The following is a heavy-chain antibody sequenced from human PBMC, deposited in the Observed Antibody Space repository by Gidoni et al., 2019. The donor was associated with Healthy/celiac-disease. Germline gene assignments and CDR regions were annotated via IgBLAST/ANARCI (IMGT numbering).Heavy chain of an antibody. J-gene: IGHJ4*02. Sequence: QVQLVQSGAEAKKPGASVKVTCKATGYTVTGDYMHWVRQAPGQGLAWMGWINPISGGTNYAPKFQGRVSMTRDTSISTAYMELSRLRSDDTAVYYCASLGVSDYGGLTPIGGFYWGQGTLVTVSS. CDR3: ASLGVSDYGGLTPIGGFY. D-gene: IGHD4-17*01. CDR2: INPISGGT. CDR1: GYTVTGDY. V-gene: IGHV1-2*02.